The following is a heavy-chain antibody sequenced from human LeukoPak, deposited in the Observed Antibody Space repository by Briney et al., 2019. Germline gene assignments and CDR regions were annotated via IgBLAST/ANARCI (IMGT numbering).Heavy chain of an antibody. D-gene: IGHD2/OR15-2a*01. CDR2: INPKSGVT. J-gene: IGHJ5*02. V-gene: IGHV1-2*02. CDR3: ARPLGSLKEYWWFDP. Sequence: ASVKVSCTASGYTFSDYYIHWLRQAPGQGLEWMGWINPKSGVTNFAQYFQGRVTMTRDTSSTTVYMELTRLRPDDTAVYYCARPLGSLKEYWWFDPWGQGTLVTVSS. CDR1: GYTFSDYY.